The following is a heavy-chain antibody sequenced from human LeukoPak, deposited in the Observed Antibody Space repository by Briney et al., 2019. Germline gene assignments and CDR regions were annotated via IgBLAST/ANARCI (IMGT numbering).Heavy chain of an antibody. CDR3: ARDRLYYYDSSGYTNWFDP. CDR2: INPNSGGT. J-gene: IGHJ5*02. CDR1: GYTFTGYY. Sequence: ASVKVSCKASGYTFTGYYMHWVRQAPGQGLEWMGWINPNSGGTNYAQKFQGRVTMTRDTSISTAYMELSRLRSDDTAAYYCARDRLYYYDSSGYTNWFDPWGQGTLVTVSS. V-gene: IGHV1-2*02. D-gene: IGHD3-22*01.